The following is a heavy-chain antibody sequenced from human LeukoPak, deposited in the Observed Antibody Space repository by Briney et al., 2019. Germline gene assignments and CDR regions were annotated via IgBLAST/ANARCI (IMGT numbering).Heavy chain of an antibody. CDR2: ICHSGST. J-gene: IGHJ4*02. CDR1: GYSISSGYY. CDR3: ARALPLYDILTGYYSRYFDY. D-gene: IGHD3-9*01. V-gene: IGHV4-38-2*02. Sequence: SETLSLTCTVSGYSISSGYYWGWIRQPPGKGLEWIGSICHSGSTYYNPSLKSRVTISVDTSKNQFSLKLSSVTAADTAVYYCARALPLYDILTGYYSRYFDYWGQGTLVTVSS.